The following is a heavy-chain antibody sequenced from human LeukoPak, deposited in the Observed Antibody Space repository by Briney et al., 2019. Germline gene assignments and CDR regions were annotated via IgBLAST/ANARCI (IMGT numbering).Heavy chain of an antibody. Sequence: PSETLSLTCTVSGGSISSYYWSWIRQPPGKGLEWIGYIYYSGSTNYNPSLKSRVTISVDTSKNQFSLKLSSVTAADTAVYYCARTWSGGSSWRTFDYWGQGTLVTDSS. D-gene: IGHD6-13*01. CDR3: ARTWSGGSSWRTFDY. J-gene: IGHJ4*02. CDR1: GGSISSYY. V-gene: IGHV4-59*01. CDR2: IYYSGST.